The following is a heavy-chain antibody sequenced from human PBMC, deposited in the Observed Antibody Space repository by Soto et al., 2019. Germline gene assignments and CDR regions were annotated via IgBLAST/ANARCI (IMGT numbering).Heavy chain of an antibody. CDR1: GFTFSSYW. CDR2: SNSDGSST. V-gene: IGHV3-74*01. CDR3: ARAIGYYGVDV. D-gene: IGHD3-22*01. J-gene: IGHJ6*02. Sequence: GGSLSLSCAASGFTFSSYWMHWVRQAPGMGLVWVSRSNSDGSSTTYADSVKGRFTISRDNAKNTLFLQMNSLRAGDTAVYYCARAIGYYGVDVWGQGTTVTVSS.